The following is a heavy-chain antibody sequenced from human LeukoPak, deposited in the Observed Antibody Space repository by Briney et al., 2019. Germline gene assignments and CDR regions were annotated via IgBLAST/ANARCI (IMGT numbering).Heavy chain of an antibody. D-gene: IGHD1-1*01. CDR2: ISGDGGRT. Sequence: PGGSLRLSCAASEFTFTNYAMSCARQGPGKGLEWVSLISGDGGRTYYADSVKGRFTTSRDNSKNFLYLQMNSLRTEDTALYYCAKARVRRGYYYYGMDVWGQGTTVTVSS. CDR1: EFTFTNYA. CDR3: AKARVRRGYYYYGMDV. V-gene: IGHV3-43*02. J-gene: IGHJ6*02.